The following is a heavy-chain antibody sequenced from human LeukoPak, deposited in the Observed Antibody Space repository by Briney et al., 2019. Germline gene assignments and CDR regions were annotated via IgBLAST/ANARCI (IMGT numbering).Heavy chain of an antibody. J-gene: IGHJ4*02. CDR1: GGSISSYY. V-gene: IGHV4-59*01. CDR3: ARPVPDSGSYAY. Sequence: SETLSLTCTVSGGSISSYYWSWIRQPPGKGLEWIGYIYYSGSTNYNPSLKSRVTISVDTSKNQFSLKLSSVTAADTAVYYCARPVPDSGSYAYWGQGTLVTVSS. D-gene: IGHD3-10*01. CDR2: IYYSGST.